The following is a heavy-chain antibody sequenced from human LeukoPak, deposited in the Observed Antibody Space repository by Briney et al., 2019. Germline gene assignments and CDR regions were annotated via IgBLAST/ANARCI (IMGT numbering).Heavy chain of an antibody. D-gene: IGHD7-27*01. CDR3: AKDTQGGAGDAEGFDL. V-gene: IGHV3-9*01. J-gene: IGHJ3*01. CDR2: LSWNSGNI. CDR1: GFVFDDFA. Sequence: GRSLRLSCTATGFVFDDFAMHWVRQAPGKGLELASSLSWNSGNIGYADSVKGRFTISRDNAHSSLYLDMHRLREEDTALYYSAKDTQGGAGDAEGFDLWGEGTMVSVSS.